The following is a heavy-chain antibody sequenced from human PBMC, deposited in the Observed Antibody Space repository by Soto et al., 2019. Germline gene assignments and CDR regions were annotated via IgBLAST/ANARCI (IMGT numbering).Heavy chain of an antibody. CDR1: GFTFSSYA. V-gene: IGHV3-30-3*01. D-gene: IGHD6-19*01. CDR3: ARDRLQYSSGWYGAFDY. J-gene: IGHJ4*02. CDR2: ISYDGSNK. Sequence: QVQLVESGGGVVQPGRSLRLSCAASGFTFSSYAMHWVRQAPGKGLEWVAVISYDGSNKYYAASVKGRFTISRDNSKNALYLQMNSLRAEGTAVYFCARDRLQYSSGWYGAFDYWGQGTLVTVSS.